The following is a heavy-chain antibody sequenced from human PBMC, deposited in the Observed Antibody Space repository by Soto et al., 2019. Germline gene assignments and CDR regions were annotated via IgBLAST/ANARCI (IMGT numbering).Heavy chain of an antibody. CDR1: GYSFTSYW. CDR3: ARGVKIATPHNYYFDY. D-gene: IGHD1-26*01. J-gene: IGHJ4*02. CDR2: FAATDSST. Sequence: PGESLKISCKGSGYSFTSYWITWVRKMPGKGLEWMGRFAATDSSTNYSPAFRGHVTISSDRSTNTAYLEWSSQKASDTGMYYCARGVKIATPHNYYFDYWGQGTLVTVSS. V-gene: IGHV5-10-1*01.